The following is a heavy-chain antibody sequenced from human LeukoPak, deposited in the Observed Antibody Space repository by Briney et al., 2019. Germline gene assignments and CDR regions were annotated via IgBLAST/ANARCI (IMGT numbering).Heavy chain of an antibody. D-gene: IGHD2-15*01. CDR3: AKDRGRMWVQVAN. V-gene: IGHV3-23*01. CDR2: ISGSGDST. CDR1: GFTFSSDW. J-gene: IGHJ4*02. Sequence: PGGSLRLSCAASGFTFSSDWMSWVRQAPGKGLEWVSGISGSGDSTYYADSVKGRFTISRDNSKNTLYLQMNSLRVEDTAVYYCAKDRGRMWVQVANWGQGTLVTVSS.